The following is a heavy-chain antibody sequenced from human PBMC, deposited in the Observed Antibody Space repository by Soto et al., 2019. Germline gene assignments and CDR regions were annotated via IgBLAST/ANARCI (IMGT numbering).Heavy chain of an antibody. CDR2: IDPSDSYT. CDR3: ARLPTYYDFWSGQPHYYYYYGMDV. Sequence: GESLKISCKGSGYSFTSYWISWVRQMPGKGLEWMGRIDPSDSYTNYSPSFQGHVTISADKSISTAYLQWSSLKASDTAMYYCARLPTYYDFWSGQPHYYYYYGMDVWGQGTTVTVSS. CDR1: GYSFTSYW. J-gene: IGHJ6*02. D-gene: IGHD3-3*01. V-gene: IGHV5-10-1*01.